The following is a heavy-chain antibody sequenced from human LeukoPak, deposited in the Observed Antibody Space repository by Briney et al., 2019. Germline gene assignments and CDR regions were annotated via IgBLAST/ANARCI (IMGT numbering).Heavy chain of an antibody. CDR2: ISDSSDST. Sequence: GGSVRLSCAASGFTFRSSAMSWVRQAPGKGLEWVSTISDSSDSTYYADSVKGRFTISRDNSKNTLYLQMNSLRAEDTAVYYCAKVADPRHLYYFDYWGQGTLVTVSS. CDR1: GFTFRSSA. J-gene: IGHJ4*02. V-gene: IGHV3-23*01. CDR3: AKVADPRHLYYFDY.